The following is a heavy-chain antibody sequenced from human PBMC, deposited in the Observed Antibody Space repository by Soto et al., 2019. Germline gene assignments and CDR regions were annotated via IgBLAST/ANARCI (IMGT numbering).Heavy chain of an antibody. D-gene: IGHD6-6*01. V-gene: IGHV4-34*01. CDR1: GGSFSGYY. CDR2: INHSGST. J-gene: IGHJ4*02. CDR3: ATDSPSPSIADY. Sequence: PSETLSLTCAVYGGSFSGYYWSWIRQPPGKGLEWIGEINHSGSTNYNPSLKSRVTISVDTSKNQFSLKLSSVTAADTAVYYCATDSPSPSIADYWGQGTLVTV.